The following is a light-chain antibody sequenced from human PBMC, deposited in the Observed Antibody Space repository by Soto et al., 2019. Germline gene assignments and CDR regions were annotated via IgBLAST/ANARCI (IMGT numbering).Light chain of an antibody. CDR1: QSVSSSY. CDR2: GVS. Sequence: EIVLAQSPGALSLSPGERATLCCRASQSVSSSYLAWYQQRPGQAPRLLIYGVSTRATGIPARFSGSGSGTEFTLTISSLQSEDFAVYYCQQYNNWPWTFGQGTKVDIK. J-gene: IGKJ1*01. V-gene: IGKV3-15*01. CDR3: QQYNNWPWT.